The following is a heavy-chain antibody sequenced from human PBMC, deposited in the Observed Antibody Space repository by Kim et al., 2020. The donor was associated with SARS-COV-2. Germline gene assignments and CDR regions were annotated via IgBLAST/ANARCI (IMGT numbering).Heavy chain of an antibody. CDR3: THQYYYYGMDV. V-gene: IGHV2-5*02. CDR2: LYWDDDK. J-gene: IGHJ6*02. CDR1: GFSFSTGGVG. Sequence: SGPTLVKPTQTLTLTCTFSGFSFSTGGVGVGWIRQPPGKALEWLALLYWDDDKRYSPPLQSRLTITKDTSKNQVVLTMASVDPVDTATYYCTHQYYYYGMDVWGQGTTVTVSS.